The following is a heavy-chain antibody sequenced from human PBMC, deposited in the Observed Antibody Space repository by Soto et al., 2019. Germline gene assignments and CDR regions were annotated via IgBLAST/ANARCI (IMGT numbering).Heavy chain of an antibody. Sequence: SETLSLTCTVSGGSMRSYYWNWMRQPAGKGLEWIGRIYSRGDTKYNPALNSRVSMSVDTSKNQFSLKVSSVTAADTAVYYCAGIAAEIYYGMDVWGQGTTVTISS. D-gene: IGHD6-13*01. CDR3: AGIAAEIYYGMDV. CDR1: GGSMRSYY. CDR2: IYSRGDT. J-gene: IGHJ6*02. V-gene: IGHV4-4*07.